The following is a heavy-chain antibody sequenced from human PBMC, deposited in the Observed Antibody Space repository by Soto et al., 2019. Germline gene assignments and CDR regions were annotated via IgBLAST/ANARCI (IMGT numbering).Heavy chain of an antibody. J-gene: IGHJ4*02. CDR3: ARDQGSHPGD. CDR2: IRHSGST. D-gene: IGHD6-13*01. Sequence: QVQLQESGPGLVRPSGTVSLTCAVSGVSISSDNWWRWVRQPPGKALEWIGEIRHSGSTNYNPSLKSRVTMSVVPSKDLFSLTLNSVTAADTAFYYCARDQGSHPGDWGQGTLVSVSS. CDR1: GVSISSDNW. V-gene: IGHV4-4*02.